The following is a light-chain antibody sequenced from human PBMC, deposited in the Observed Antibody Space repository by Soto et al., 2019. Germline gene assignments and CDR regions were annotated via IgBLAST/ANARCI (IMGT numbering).Light chain of an antibody. CDR2: DNN. CDR1: SSNIGNNF. J-gene: IGLJ1*01. V-gene: IGLV1-51*01. CDR3: GSWDSSLTYV. Sequence: QSVLTQPPSVSAAPGQKVTIAFSGSSSNIGNNFVPWYQQLPGTAPKLLIYDNNKRPTGIPDRFSGSQSGTSATLGITGLQTGDEAFYYCGSWDSSLTYVFGTGTKVTVL.